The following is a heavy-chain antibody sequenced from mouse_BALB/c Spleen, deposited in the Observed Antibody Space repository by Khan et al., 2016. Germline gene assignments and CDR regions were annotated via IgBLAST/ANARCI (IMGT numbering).Heavy chain of an antibody. CDR1: GYTFSSYW. J-gene: IGHJ2*01. CDR3: ARSRLYFDY. V-gene: IGHV1-9*01. Sequence: VQLQESGAELMKPGASVKISCKATGYTFSSYWIEWVKQRPGHGLEWIGEILPGSDSTNYDEKFKGKATFTADTSSNTAYMQLSSLTSEDSAVYYGARSRLYFDYWGQGTTLTVSS. D-gene: IGHD3-2*02. CDR2: ILPGSDST.